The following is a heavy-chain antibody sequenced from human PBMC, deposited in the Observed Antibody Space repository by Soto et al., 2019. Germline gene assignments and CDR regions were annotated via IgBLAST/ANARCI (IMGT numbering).Heavy chain of an antibody. CDR2: IYYSGST. CDR1: GGSISSSSYY. V-gene: IGHV4-39*01. J-gene: IGHJ5*02. Sequence: SETLSLTCTVSGGSISSSSYYWGWIRQPPGKGLEWIGSIYYSGSTYYNPSLKSRVTISVDTSKNQFSLKLSSVTAADTAVYYCARREYYGSGSDNWFDPWGQGTLVTVSS. D-gene: IGHD3-10*01. CDR3: ARREYYGSGSDNWFDP.